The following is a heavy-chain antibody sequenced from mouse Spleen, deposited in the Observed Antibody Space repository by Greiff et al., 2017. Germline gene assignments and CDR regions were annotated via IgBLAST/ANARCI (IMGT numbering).Heavy chain of an antibody. CDR2: ISSGSSTI. CDR1: GFTFSDYG. J-gene: IGHJ4*01. Sequence: EVHLVESGGGLVKPGGSLKLSCTASGFTFSDYGMHWVRQAPEKGLEWVAYISSGSSTIYYVDTVKGRFTISRDNAKNTLFLQMTSLRSEDTAMYYCARSPLYAMDYWGQGTSVTVSS. V-gene: IGHV5-17*01. CDR3: ARSPLYAMDY.